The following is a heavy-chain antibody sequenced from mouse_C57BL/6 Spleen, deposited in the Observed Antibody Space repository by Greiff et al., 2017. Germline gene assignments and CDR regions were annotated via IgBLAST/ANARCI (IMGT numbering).Heavy chain of an antibody. V-gene: IGHV14-2*01. Sequence: EVKLMESGAELVKPGASVKLSCTASGFNIKDYYLHWVKQRTEQGLEWIGRIDPEDGETKYAPKFPGKATITADTSSNTAYLQLSSLTSEDTAVYYCARGMITGDYYAMDYWGQGTSVTVSS. CDR2: IDPEDGET. CDR1: GFNIKDYY. CDR3: ARGMITGDYYAMDY. J-gene: IGHJ4*01. D-gene: IGHD2-4*01.